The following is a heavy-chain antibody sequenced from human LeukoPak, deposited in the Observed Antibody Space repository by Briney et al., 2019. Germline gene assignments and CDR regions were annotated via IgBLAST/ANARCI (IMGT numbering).Heavy chain of an antibody. CDR2: ISGSGNTM. Sequence: GGSLRLSCVASGFIFSDYEMNWVRQAPGKGLEYISYISGSGNTMNYADSVKGRFIISRDNAKNSLHLQMNSLRVEDTAFYYCAGGRPGTTYGFAHWGQGTLVSVSS. CDR3: AGGRPGTTYGFAH. J-gene: IGHJ5*02. D-gene: IGHD1-14*01. CDR1: GFIFSDYE. V-gene: IGHV3-48*03.